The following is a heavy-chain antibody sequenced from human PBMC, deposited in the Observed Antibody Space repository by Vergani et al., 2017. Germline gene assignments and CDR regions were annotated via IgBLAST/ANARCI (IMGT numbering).Heavy chain of an antibody. D-gene: IGHD3-22*01. CDR2: ISGSGGST. J-gene: IGHJ6*02. Sequence: EVQLLESGGGLVQPGGSLRLSCAASGFTFSSYAMSWVRQAPGKGLEWVSAISGSGGSTYYADSVKGRFTISRDNSKNTLYLQMNSLRAEDTAVYYCAKAVDSSGYYYYYYYGMDVWGQGTTVTVSS. CDR3: AKAVDSSGYYYYYYYGMDV. CDR1: GFTFSSYA. V-gene: IGHV3-23*01.